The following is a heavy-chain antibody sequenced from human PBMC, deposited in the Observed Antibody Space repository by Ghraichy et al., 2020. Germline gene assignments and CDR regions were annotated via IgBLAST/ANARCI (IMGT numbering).Heavy chain of an antibody. CDR3: ARQGNSGSYFHFDY. V-gene: IGHV3-7*01. CDR2: IKQDGSEK. J-gene: IGHJ4*02. Sequence: ETLSLTCAASGFTFSSYWMSWVRQAPGKGLEWVANIKQDGSEKYYVDSVKGRFTISRDNAKNSLYLQMNSLRAEDTAVYYCARQGNSGSYFHFDYWGQGTLVTVSS. CDR1: GFTFSSYW. D-gene: IGHD1-26*01.